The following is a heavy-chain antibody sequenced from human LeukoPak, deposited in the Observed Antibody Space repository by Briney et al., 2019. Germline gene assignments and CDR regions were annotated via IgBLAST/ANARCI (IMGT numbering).Heavy chain of an antibody. V-gene: IGHV4-34*01. CDR2: INHSGST. CDR1: GGSFSGYY. CDR3: ARERRPLYGSGSYCFDY. D-gene: IGHD3-10*01. J-gene: IGHJ4*02. Sequence: SETLSLTCAVYGGSFSGYYWSWIRQPPGKGLEWIGEINHSGSTNYNPSLKSRVTISVDTPKNQFSLKLSSVTAADTAVYYCARERRPLYGSGSYCFDYWGQGTLVTVSS.